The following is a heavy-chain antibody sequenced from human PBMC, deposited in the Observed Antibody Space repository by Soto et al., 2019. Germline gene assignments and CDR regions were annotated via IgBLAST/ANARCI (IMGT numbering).Heavy chain of an antibody. CDR3: ARRTHNYYDSSGPPEAFDI. Sequence: PGGSLRLSCAASGFTFSDYYMSWIRQAPGKGLEWVSYISSSGSTIYYADSVKGRFTISRDNAKNSLYLQMNSLRAEDTAVYYCARRTHNYYDSSGPPEAFDIWGQGTMVTVSS. J-gene: IGHJ3*02. CDR2: ISSSGSTI. CDR1: GFTFSDYY. D-gene: IGHD3-22*01. V-gene: IGHV3-11*01.